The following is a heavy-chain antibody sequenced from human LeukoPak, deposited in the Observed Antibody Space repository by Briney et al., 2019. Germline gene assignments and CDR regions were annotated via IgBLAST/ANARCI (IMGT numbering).Heavy chain of an antibody. V-gene: IGHV3-11*01. J-gene: IGHJ5*02. CDR1: GFTFSDY. CDR2: ISSSGSTI. Sequence: GGSLRLSCAASGFTFSDYMSWIRQAPGKGLEWVSYISSSGSTIYYADSVKGRFTISRDNAKNSLYLQMNSLRAEDTAVYYCARTGTTSRNWFDPWGQGTLVTVSS. CDR3: ARTGTTSRNWFDP. D-gene: IGHD1-1*01.